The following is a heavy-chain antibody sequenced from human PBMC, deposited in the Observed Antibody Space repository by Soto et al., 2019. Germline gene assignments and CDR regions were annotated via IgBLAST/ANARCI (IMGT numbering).Heavy chain of an antibody. J-gene: IGHJ4*02. Sequence: GGSLRLSCAASGFTFSSYGMHWVRQAPGKGLEWVAVIWYDGSNKYYADSVKGRFTISRDNSKNTLYLQMNSLRAEDTAVYYCARETVCSSTSCYPNFDYWGQGTLVTVSS. CDR2: IWYDGSNK. V-gene: IGHV3-33*01. CDR1: GFTFSSYG. CDR3: ARETVCSSTSCYPNFDY. D-gene: IGHD2-2*01.